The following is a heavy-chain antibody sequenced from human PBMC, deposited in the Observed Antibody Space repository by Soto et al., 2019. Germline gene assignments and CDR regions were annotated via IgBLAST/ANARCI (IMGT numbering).Heavy chain of an antibody. D-gene: IGHD6-13*01. J-gene: IGHJ6*02. Sequence: GGSLRLSCSASGFTFSSYAMHWVRQAPGKGLEYVSAISSNGGSTYYADSVKGRFTISRDNSKNTLYLQMSSLRAEDTAVYYCVKGGYSSSWYGDYYYYGMDVWGQGTTVTVSS. CDR2: ISSNGGST. CDR1: GFTFSSYA. CDR3: VKGGYSSSWYGDYYYYGMDV. V-gene: IGHV3-64D*06.